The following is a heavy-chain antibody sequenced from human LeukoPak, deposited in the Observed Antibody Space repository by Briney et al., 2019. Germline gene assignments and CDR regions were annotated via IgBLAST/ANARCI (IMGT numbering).Heavy chain of an antibody. CDR2: IHSDGRST. CDR1: GFTFSTYW. J-gene: IGHJ3*02. Sequence: PGGSLRLSCAASGFTFSTYWMHWVRQPPGKGLVWVSRIHSDGRSTNYADSVKGRFTISRDNAKNSLYLQMNSLRAEDTAVYYCARVATMVRVPLDALDIWGQGTMVSVSS. V-gene: IGHV3-74*01. CDR3: ARVATMVRVPLDALDI. D-gene: IGHD3-10*01.